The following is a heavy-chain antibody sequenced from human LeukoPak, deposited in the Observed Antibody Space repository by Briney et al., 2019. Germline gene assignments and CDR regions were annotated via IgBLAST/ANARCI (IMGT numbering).Heavy chain of an antibody. CDR3: ARPARDSRHCSSTSCYTAWWYFDL. V-gene: IGHV4-4*09. D-gene: IGHD2-2*02. Sequence: SETLSLTCTVSGGSISSYYWSWIRQPPGKGLEWIGYIYTSGSTNYNPSLKSRATISVDTSKNQFSLKLSSVTAADTAVYYCARPARDSRHCSSTSCYTAWWYFDLWGRGTLVTVSS. J-gene: IGHJ2*01. CDR2: IYTSGST. CDR1: GGSISSYY.